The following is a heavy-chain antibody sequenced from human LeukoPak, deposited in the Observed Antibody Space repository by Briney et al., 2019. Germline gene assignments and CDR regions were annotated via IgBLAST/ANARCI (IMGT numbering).Heavy chain of an antibody. J-gene: IGHJ4*02. CDR2: IYTSGST. CDR1: GGSISSSY. D-gene: IGHD6-19*01. Sequence: SETLSLTCTVPGGSISSSYWSWIRQPAGKGLEWIGRIYTSGSTDYNPSLKSRVTISVDKSKNQLSLKLSSVTAADTAVYFCARGYSTGWYPFHYWGQGTLVTVSS. CDR3: ARGYSTGWYPFHY. V-gene: IGHV4-4*07.